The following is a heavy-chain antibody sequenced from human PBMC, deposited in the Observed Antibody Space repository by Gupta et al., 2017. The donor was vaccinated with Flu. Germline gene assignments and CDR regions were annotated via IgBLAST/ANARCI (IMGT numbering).Heavy chain of an antibody. V-gene: IGHV3-48*01. CDR1: GFTFSTYD. CDR2: ISSGSRTI. Sequence: EVQLVESGGGLIQPGGSLRPSCAASGFTFSTYDMNWFRQAPGKGLEWVSYISSGSRTIHYADSVKGRFTISRDNAKKSLYLQMNSLRAGDTAVYYCAVDAAYSDVNDYWGQGTLVTVSS. J-gene: IGHJ4*02. D-gene: IGHD3-22*01. CDR3: AVDAAYSDVNDY.